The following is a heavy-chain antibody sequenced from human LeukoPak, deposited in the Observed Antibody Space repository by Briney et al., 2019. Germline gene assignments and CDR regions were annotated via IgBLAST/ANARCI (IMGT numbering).Heavy chain of an antibody. J-gene: IGHJ4*02. CDR2: ISGSGGSA. CDR1: GFTFSSYA. D-gene: IGHD3-22*01. CDR3: AKGSYYDSSGSFYFDY. V-gene: IGHV3-23*01. Sequence: GGSLRLSCADSGFTFSSYAMSWVRQAPGKGLEWVSAISGSGGSAYYADSVKGRFTISRDNSKNTLYLQMNSLRAEDTAVYYCAKGSYYDSSGSFYFDYWGQGTLVTVSS.